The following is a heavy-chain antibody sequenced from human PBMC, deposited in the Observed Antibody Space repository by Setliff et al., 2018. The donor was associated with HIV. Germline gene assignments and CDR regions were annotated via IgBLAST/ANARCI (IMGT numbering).Heavy chain of an antibody. CDR3: ARVGSSWSTFDY. J-gene: IGHJ4*02. CDR1: GYTLTTYA. V-gene: IGHV7-4-1*02. Sequence: ASVKVSFKASGYTLTTYAISWVRQAPGQGLEWMGWINTETGKPMYAQGFTGRFVFSLDTSVSTAYLQINSLKAEDTAMYYCARVGSSWSTFDYWGQGALVTVSS. CDR2: INTETGKP. D-gene: IGHD6-13*01.